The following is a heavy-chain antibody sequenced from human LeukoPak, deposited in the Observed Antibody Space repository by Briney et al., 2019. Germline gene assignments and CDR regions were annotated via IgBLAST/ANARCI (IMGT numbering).Heavy chain of an antibody. CDR3: SGVLFSGSYPNYLDY. Sequence: SESLSLTCAVSGYSISSGYYWAGIRQPPGKGLERIGSIYHSGSTYYNPSLKSRVTISVDTSKNQFSLKLRSVTRAGTTVYYSSGVLFSGSYPNYLDYWGQKTPLTVSS. CDR2: IYHSGST. D-gene: IGHD1-26*01. J-gene: IGHJ4*03. CDR1: GYSISSGYY. V-gene: IGHV4-38-2*01.